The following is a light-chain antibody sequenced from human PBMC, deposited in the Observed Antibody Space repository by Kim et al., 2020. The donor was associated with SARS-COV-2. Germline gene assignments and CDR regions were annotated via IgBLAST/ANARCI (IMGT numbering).Light chain of an antibody. CDR3: GTWDSSLSIVL. Sequence: QSVLTQPPSVSAAPGQKVTISCSGGTSNIGNNYVSWYQQLPGTAPKLLIFDNNKRPSGTPDRFSGSKSGTSATLDITGLQAGDEADYYCGTWDSSLSIVLFGGGTQLTVL. J-gene: IGLJ2*01. CDR1: TSNIGNNY. V-gene: IGLV1-51*01. CDR2: DNN.